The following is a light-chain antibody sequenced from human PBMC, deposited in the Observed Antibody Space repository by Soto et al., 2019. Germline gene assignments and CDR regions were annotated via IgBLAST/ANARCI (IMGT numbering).Light chain of an antibody. CDR3: SSYTTSLIFVV. CDR1: SSDVGDYNY. V-gene: IGLV2-14*01. Sequence: QSALTQPASVSGSPGQSITISCTGTSSDVGDYNYVSWYQQHPGKAPKLMIYDTSDRPSGVSNRFSGSKSGNTASLTISGLQAEDEADYYCSSYTTSLIFVVFGGGTKVTVL. J-gene: IGLJ2*01. CDR2: DTS.